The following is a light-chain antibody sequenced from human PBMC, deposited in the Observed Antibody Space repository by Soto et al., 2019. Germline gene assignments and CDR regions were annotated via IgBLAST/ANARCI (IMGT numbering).Light chain of an antibody. CDR1: SSDVGDNNY. CDR2: DVT. J-gene: IGLJ1*01. Sequence: QSALTQPASVSGSPGQSITISCTGTSSDVGDNNYVSWYQQHPGKAPKLMIYDVTHRPSGISNRFSGSKSGNTASLTISVLQAEDEADYYCSSYTSSSTLYVFGTGTKLTVL. V-gene: IGLV2-14*01. CDR3: SSYTSSSTLYV.